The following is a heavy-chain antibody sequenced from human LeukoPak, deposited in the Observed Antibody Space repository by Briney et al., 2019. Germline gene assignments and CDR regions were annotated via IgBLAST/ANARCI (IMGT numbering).Heavy chain of an antibody. D-gene: IGHD4-23*01. CDR3: AKDGGYQVASPNHDAFNA. CDR2: ISYDGSNK. V-gene: IGHV3-30-3*01. CDR1: GFTFSSYA. J-gene: IGHJ3*01. Sequence: GGSLRLSCAASGFTFSSYAMHWVRQAPGKGLEWVAVISYDGSNKYYADSVKGRFTISRDNSKNTLYLQMDSLRAEDTAVYYCAKDGGYQVASPNHDAFNAWGQGTMVTVSS.